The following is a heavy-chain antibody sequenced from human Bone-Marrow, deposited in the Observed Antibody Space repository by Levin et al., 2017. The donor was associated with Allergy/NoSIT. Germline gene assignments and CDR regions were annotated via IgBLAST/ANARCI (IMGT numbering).Heavy chain of an antibody. D-gene: IGHD6-19*01. CDR3: ARELTRATGWDA. J-gene: IGHJ5*02. Sequence: ASVKVSCEASGYTFTAYAMHWVRQAPGQGLEWMGWINTNTGDPTYAQGFTGRFVFSVDTSVSTAYLEISSLKTEDTATYYCARELTRATGWDAWGQGTLVTVSS. V-gene: IGHV7-4-1*02. CDR1: GYTFTAYA. CDR2: INTNTGDP.